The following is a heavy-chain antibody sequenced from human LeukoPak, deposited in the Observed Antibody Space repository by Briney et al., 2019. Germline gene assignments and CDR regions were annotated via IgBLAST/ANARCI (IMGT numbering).Heavy chain of an antibody. Sequence: SETLSLTCTVPGGSISSYCWSWIRQPPGKGLEWIGYIYYSGSTNYNPSLKSRVTISVDTSKNQFSLKLSSVTAADTAVYYCARAGYCSSTSCYTTPWAFDIWGQGTMVTVSS. CDR3: ARAGYCSSTSCYTTPWAFDI. J-gene: IGHJ3*02. CDR2: IYYSGST. D-gene: IGHD2-2*02. V-gene: IGHV4-59*01. CDR1: GGSISSYC.